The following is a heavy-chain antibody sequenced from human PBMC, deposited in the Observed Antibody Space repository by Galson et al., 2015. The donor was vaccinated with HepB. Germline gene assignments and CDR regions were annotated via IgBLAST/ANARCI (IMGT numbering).Heavy chain of an antibody. V-gene: IGHV4-34*01. CDR3: ARGRVPAALGRGYSYGYWFDP. Sequence: TLSLTCAVYGGSFSGYYWSWIRQPPGKGLEWIGEINHSGSTNYNPSLKSRVTISVDTSKNQFSLKLSSVTAADTAVYYCARGRVPAALGRGYSYGYWFDPWGQGTLVTVSS. CDR1: GGSFSGYY. D-gene: IGHD5-18*01. J-gene: IGHJ5*02. CDR2: INHSGST.